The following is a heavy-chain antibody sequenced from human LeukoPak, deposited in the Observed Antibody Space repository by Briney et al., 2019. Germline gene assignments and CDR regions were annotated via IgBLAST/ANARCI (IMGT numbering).Heavy chain of an antibody. J-gene: IGHJ4*02. CDR1: GFTFSSYW. CDR2: IKSDGSTT. CDR3: ARVVDTHFDY. V-gene: IGHV3-74*01. Sequence: GGSLRLSCAASGFTFSSYWMHWVRQAPGKGLVWVSRIKSDGSTTTYADSVKGRFTISRDNAKNTLYLQMNSLRAEDTAVCYCARVVDTHFDYWGQGTLVTVSS. D-gene: IGHD5-18*01.